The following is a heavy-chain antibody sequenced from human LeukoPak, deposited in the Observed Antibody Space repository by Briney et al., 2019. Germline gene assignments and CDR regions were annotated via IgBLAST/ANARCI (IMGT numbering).Heavy chain of an antibody. J-gene: IGHJ5*02. Sequence: ASVKVSCKASGYTFTSYYMHWVRQATGQGLEWMGWMNPNSGNTGYAQKFQGRVTMTRNTSINTAYMELSSLRSEDTAVYYCARMHYYDSGSSNWFDPWGQGTLVTVSS. CDR1: GYTFTSYY. V-gene: IGHV1-8*02. D-gene: IGHD3-10*01. CDR2: MNPNSGNT. CDR3: ARMHYYDSGSSNWFDP.